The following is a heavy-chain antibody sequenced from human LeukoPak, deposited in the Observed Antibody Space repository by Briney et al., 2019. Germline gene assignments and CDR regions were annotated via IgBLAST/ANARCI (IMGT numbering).Heavy chain of an antibody. CDR1: GYTFTSYD. J-gene: IGHJ4*02. CDR3: AAHAMYGGYTFY. V-gene: IGHV1-8*01. Sequence: ASVKVSCKASGYTFTSYDINWVRQATGQGLEWMGWMNPNSGNTGYAQKFQGRVTMTRNTSISTAYMELSSLRSEDTAVYYCAAHAMYGGYTFYWGQGTLVTVSS. CDR2: MNPNSGNT. D-gene: IGHD5-12*01.